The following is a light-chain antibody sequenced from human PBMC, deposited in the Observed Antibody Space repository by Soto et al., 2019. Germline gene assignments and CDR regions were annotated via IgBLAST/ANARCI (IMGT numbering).Light chain of an antibody. CDR3: LLSYNGPYV. V-gene: IGLV7-46*01. CDR2: DTT. Sequence: QAVVTQERSLTVSPGGTVTLTCGSSTGAVTNGHYPYWFQEKRGQAPSSLIYDTTRMHLWTPSRLSGSLTGGKAALKLAGEQPEDEDEDYSLLSYNGPYVCGPGTKVTVL. CDR1: TGAVTNGHY. J-gene: IGLJ1*01.